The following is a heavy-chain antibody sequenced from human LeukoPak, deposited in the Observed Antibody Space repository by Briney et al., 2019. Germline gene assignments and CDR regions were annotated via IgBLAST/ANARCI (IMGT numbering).Heavy chain of an antibody. CDR2: MNPNSGNT. Sequence: ASVKVSCKASGYTFTSYDINWVRQATGQGLEWMGWMNPNSGNTGYAQKFQGRVTMTRNTSISTAYMELSSLRSEDTAMYYCARLGVDGDYYGSGSYADYWGQGTLVTVSS. J-gene: IGHJ4*02. CDR1: GYTFTSYD. CDR3: ARLGVDGDYYGSGSYADY. D-gene: IGHD3-10*01. V-gene: IGHV1-8*01.